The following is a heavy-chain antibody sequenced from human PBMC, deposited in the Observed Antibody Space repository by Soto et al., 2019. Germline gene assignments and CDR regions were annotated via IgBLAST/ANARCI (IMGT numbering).Heavy chain of an antibody. D-gene: IGHD6-13*01. CDR1: GGSISSSDYR. CDR3: DRRRSASSWRDH. Sequence: SETLSLTCTVSGGSISSSDYRWGWVRQPPGKGLEWIGNVYHSGITFYNPSLQSRVSISIDTSKNQFSLRLSSVTAADTAVYFCDRRRSASSWRDHWGQGILVTVSS. CDR2: VYHSGIT. V-gene: IGHV4-39*01. J-gene: IGHJ5*02.